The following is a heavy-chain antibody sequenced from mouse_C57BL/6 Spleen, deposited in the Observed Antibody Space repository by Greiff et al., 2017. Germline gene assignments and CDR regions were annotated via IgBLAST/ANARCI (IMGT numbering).Heavy chain of an antibody. J-gene: IGHJ3*01. Sequence: VQLQQSGAELVKPGASVKISCKASGYTFTDYYLNWVKQRPGQGLDWIGTIGPGSGSTYYNEKFKGKATLTADKSSSPAYLQLSSLTSEDSAVYFCARSRDYDGVFAYWGQGTLVTVSA. CDR2: IGPGSGST. V-gene: IGHV1-77*01. CDR3: ARSRDYDGVFAY. D-gene: IGHD2-4*01. CDR1: GYTFTDYY.